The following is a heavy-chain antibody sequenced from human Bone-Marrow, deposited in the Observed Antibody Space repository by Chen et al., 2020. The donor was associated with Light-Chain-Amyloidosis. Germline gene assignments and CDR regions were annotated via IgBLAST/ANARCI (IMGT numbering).Heavy chain of an antibody. CDR1: GFSFKDHW. Sequence: QLVEVGGALVPPGGALRLPCTASGFSFKDHWMQLVRQAAEEGLGWVSRIQSEGHVATAAAFVKRRVAICRDNAKHMLYLQMNHLPEEATANYCSARGLFCSGTALQLDFWGEGTLVTVSS. J-gene: IGHJ4*02. D-gene: IGHD3-10*02. V-gene: IGHV3-74*02. CDR2: IQSEGHVA. CDR3: ARGLFCSGTALQLDF.